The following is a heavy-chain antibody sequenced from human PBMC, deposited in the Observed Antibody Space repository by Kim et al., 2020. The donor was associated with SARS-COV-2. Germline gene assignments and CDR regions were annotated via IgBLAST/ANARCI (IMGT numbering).Heavy chain of an antibody. D-gene: IGHD3-3*01. V-gene: IGHV4-59*01. CDR1: GGSISSYY. J-gene: IGHJ4*02. Sequence: SETLSLTCTVSGGSISSYYWSWIRQPPGKGLEWIGYIYYSGSTNYNPSLKSRVTISVDTSKNQFSLKLSSVTAADTAVYYCARAHGYYTNYFDYWGQGTLVTVSS. CDR2: IYYSGST. CDR3: ARAHGYYTNYFDY.